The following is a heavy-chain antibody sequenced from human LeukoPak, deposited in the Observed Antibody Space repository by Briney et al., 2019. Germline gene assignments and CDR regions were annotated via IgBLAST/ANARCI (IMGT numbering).Heavy chain of an antibody. CDR3: AGYGSGSYYRADWFDP. D-gene: IGHD3-10*01. V-gene: IGHV4-39*07. CDR2: IYYSGST. Sequence: PSETLSLTCTVSGGSISSSSYYWGWIRQPPGKGLEWIGSIYYSGSTYYNPSLKSRVTISVDTSKNQFSLKLSSVAAADTAVYYCAGYGSGSYYRADWFDPWGQGTLVTVSS. CDR1: GGSISSSSYY. J-gene: IGHJ5*02.